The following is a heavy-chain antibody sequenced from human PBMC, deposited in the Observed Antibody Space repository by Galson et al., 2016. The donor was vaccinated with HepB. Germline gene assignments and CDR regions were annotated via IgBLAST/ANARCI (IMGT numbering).Heavy chain of an antibody. Sequence: SLRLSCAAYGFRFDDHAMHWVRQAPGKGLEWVSGISWHSANIGYADSVKGRFTISRDNAKNSLHLQMNSLRAEDTALYYCTKDTNLYYGSGSYPLFQNWGQGALVTVSS. V-gene: IGHV3-9*01. CDR2: ISWHSANI. CDR1: GFRFDDHA. D-gene: IGHD3-10*01. CDR3: TKDTNLYYGSGSYPLFQN. J-gene: IGHJ4*02.